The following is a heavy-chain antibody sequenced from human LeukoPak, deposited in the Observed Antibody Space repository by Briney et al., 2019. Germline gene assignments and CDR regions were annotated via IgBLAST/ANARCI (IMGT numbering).Heavy chain of an antibody. CDR1: AFTFSSYS. J-gene: IGHJ3*02. Sequence: GGSLRLSCAASAFTFSSYSMNWVRQAPGKGLESVSSISSSSSYIYYADSVKGRFTISRDNAKNSLSLQMSSLRAEDTAVYYCARERYSRSSYDAFDMWGQGTMVTASS. D-gene: IGHD6-6*01. CDR3: ARERYSRSSYDAFDM. V-gene: IGHV3-21*01. CDR2: ISSSSSYI.